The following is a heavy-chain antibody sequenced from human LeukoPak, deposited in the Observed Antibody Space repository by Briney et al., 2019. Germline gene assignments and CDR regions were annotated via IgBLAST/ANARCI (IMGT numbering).Heavy chain of an antibody. V-gene: IGHV1-2*02. D-gene: IGHD1-26*01. CDR3: ASLYSGSYWEDY. Sequence: ASVKVSCKASGYTFTNYDINWVRQAPGQGLEWMGWINPNSGGTNYAQKFQGRVTMTRDTSISTAYMELSRLRSDDTAVYYCASLYSGSYWEDYWGQGTLVTVSS. CDR2: INPNSGGT. J-gene: IGHJ4*02. CDR1: GYTFTNYD.